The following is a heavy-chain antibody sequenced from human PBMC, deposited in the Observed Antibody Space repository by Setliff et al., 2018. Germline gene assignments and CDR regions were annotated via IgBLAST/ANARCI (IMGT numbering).Heavy chain of an antibody. V-gene: IGHV3-53*01. CDR3: ARVTPQVGRYFDY. CDR1: GFTFRTYS. CDR2: IYSGGTT. D-gene: IGHD1-26*01. Sequence: PGGSLRLSCAASGFTFRTYSMIWVRQAPGKGLEWVSVIYSGGTTYYGDSVKGRFTISRDNSKNTLYLQMDSLRVEDTAVYYCARVTPQVGRYFDYWGQGTLVTVSS. J-gene: IGHJ4*02.